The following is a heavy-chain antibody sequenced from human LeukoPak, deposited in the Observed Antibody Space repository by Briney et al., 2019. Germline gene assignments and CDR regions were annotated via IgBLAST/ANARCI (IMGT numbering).Heavy chain of an antibody. CDR3: ARGLVISAGYCTNGVCADASAD. J-gene: IGHJ4*02. CDR2: INHSGST. V-gene: IGHV4-34*01. D-gene: IGHD2-8*01. Sequence: SEALSLTCAVYGGSFSGYYWSWIGQPPAKGLEWIGEINHSGSTNYNPSLKSRVTISVDTSKNQFSLKLSSVTAADTAVYYCARGLVISAGYCTNGVCADASADWGEGTLVTVSS. CDR1: GGSFSGYY.